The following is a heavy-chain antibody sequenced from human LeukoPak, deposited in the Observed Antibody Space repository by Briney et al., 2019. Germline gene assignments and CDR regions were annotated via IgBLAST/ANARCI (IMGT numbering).Heavy chain of an antibody. J-gene: IGHJ5*02. Sequence: SETLSLTCTVSGNSISSYYWSWIRQPAGKGLEWIGRIYTSGSTNYNPSLKSRVTISVDTSKNQFSLKLSSVTAADTAVYYCAGGAVPAAIGWFDPWGQGTLVTVSS. CDR2: IYTSGST. D-gene: IGHD2-2*02. CDR1: GNSISSYY. CDR3: AGGAVPAAIGWFDP. V-gene: IGHV4-4*07.